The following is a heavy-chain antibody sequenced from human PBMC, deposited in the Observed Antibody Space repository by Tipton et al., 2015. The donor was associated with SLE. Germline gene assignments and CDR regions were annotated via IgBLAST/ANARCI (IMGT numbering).Heavy chain of an antibody. CDR3: AGGSRSPVYY. Sequence: TLSLTCSVSGGSISSGGYYWSWIRPHPGKGLEWIGYIYYSGSTYYNQPLKSRTTISVDTSKNQFSLKLTSVTAADTAVYYCAGGSRSPVYYWGQGTLVTVSS. CDR1: GGSISSGGYY. CDR2: IYYSGST. J-gene: IGHJ4*02. V-gene: IGHV4-31*03. D-gene: IGHD1-26*01.